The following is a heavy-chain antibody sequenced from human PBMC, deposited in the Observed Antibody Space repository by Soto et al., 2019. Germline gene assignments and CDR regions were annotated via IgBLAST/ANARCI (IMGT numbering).Heavy chain of an antibody. V-gene: IGHV1-46*01. Sequence: GASVKVSCKASGYTFTSYYMHWVRQAPGQGLEWMGIINPSGGSTSYAQKFQGRVTMTRDTSTSTVYMELSSLRSEDTAVYYCARNNPHIVGATSDVDYFDYWGQGTLVTVSS. D-gene: IGHD1-26*01. CDR1: GYTFTSYY. CDR2: INPSGGST. CDR3: ARNNPHIVGATSDVDYFDY. J-gene: IGHJ4*02.